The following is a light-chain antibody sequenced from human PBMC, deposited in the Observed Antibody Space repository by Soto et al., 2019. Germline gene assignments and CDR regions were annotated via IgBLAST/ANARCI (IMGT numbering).Light chain of an antibody. V-gene: IGKV2-28*01. CDR2: LGS. CDR1: QSLLHSNGYNY. Sequence: DIVMTQSPLSLPVTPGEPASISCRSSQSLLHSNGYNYLDWYLQKPGQSPQLLIYLGSNRASGVPDRFSGSGSGTDFTPKISRVEAEDVGVYYCMQAIQNPLTFGGGTKVEIK. CDR3: MQAIQNPLT. J-gene: IGKJ4*01.